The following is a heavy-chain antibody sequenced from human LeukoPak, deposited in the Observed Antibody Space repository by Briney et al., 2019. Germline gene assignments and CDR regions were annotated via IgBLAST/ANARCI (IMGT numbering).Heavy chain of an antibody. V-gene: IGHV4-59*01. CDR2: IYYSGTT. D-gene: IGHD6-13*01. Sequence: SETLSLTCTVSGGSISSYYWSWIRQPPGKGLEWIGYIYYSGTTNYNPSLKGRVTISVDMSKNQFSLKLSSVTAADTAVYYCARGVYIAAAQYGYWGQGTLVTVSS. CDR3: ARGVYIAAAQYGY. J-gene: IGHJ4*02. CDR1: GGSISSYY.